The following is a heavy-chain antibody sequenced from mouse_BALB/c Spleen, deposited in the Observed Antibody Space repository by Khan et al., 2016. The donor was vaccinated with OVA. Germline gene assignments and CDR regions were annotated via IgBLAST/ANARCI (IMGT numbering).Heavy chain of an antibody. V-gene: IGHV3-8*02. Sequence: EVQLQESGPSLVKPSQTLSLTCSVTGDSITTGYWNWLRKFPGNKLEYMGYIIYTGYTYSNPSLKSRISITRHTSNNQYYLQLNSVTDEDTATYYCARSTYRYAFVYWGQGTLVTVSA. CDR1: GDSITTGY. CDR2: IIYTGYT. D-gene: IGHD2-14*01. J-gene: IGHJ3*01. CDR3: ARSTYRYAFVY.